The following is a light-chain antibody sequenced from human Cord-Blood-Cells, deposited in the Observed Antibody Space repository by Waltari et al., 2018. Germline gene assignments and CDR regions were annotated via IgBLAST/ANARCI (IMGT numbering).Light chain of an antibody. V-gene: IGKV3-20*01. CDR3: QQSYSTLMYT. CDR2: GAS. Sequence: EIVLTQSPGTLSWSPGERASLSCRASQSVSSSYLAWYQQQPGQAPRLLIYGASSRSTGIPDRFSGSGSGTDFTLTISSLQPEDFATYYCQQSYSTLMYTFGQGTKLEIK. CDR1: QSVSSSY. J-gene: IGKJ2*01.